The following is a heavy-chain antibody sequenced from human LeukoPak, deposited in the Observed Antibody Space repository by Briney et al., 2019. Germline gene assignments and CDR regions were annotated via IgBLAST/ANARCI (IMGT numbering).Heavy chain of an antibody. D-gene: IGHD4-17*01. CDR3: AMGPHTVTTASFDY. CDR1: GGTFSSYA. Sequence: ASVKVSCKASGGTFSSYAISWVRQAPGQGLEWMGGIIPIFGTANYAQKSQGRVTITADESTSTAYMELSSLRSEDTAVYYCAMGPHTVTTASFDYWGQGTLVTVSS. V-gene: IGHV1-69*13. CDR2: IIPIFGTA. J-gene: IGHJ4*02.